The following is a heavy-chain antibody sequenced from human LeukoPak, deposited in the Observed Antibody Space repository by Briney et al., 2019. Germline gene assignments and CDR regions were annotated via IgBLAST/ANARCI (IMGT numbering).Heavy chain of an antibody. V-gene: IGHV4-4*07. D-gene: IGHD6-13*01. J-gene: IGHJ5*02. CDR2: ISTSENT. CDR1: GDSINSYF. Sequence: ETLSLPFTVSGDSINSYFWTWIRQPAGKGLEWIGRISTSENTNYNPSLKSRVTMSIDTSKNQFSLKLSSVTAADTAVYYCARDHGLASAWFDPWGQGTLVTVSS. CDR3: ARDHGLASAWFDP.